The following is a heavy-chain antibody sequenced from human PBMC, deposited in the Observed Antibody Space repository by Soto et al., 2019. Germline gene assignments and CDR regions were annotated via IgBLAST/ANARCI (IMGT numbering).Heavy chain of an antibody. CDR3: AKVTTRYSSGREA. Sequence: EGQLLESGGGLVQPGGSLRLSCAASGCTFSRYAMSWVRQAPGKGLEWVSAISGSGGSTYYADSVKGRFTISRDNSKNTLYLQMNSLRTEDTAVYYCAKVTTRYSSGREAWGQGTLVTVSS. V-gene: IGHV3-23*01. CDR1: GCTFSRYA. D-gene: IGHD6-19*01. CDR2: ISGSGGST. J-gene: IGHJ4*02.